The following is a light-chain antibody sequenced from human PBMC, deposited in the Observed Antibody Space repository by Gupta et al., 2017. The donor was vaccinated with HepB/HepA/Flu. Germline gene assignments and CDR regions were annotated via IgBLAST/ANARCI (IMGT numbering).Light chain of an antibody. CDR3: QQDDSYPFT. J-gene: IGKJ3*01. CDR1: QGISSY. Sequence: AIRMTQSPSSFSASTGDRVTITCRASQGISSYLAWYQQKPEKAPKLLIYAASTLQSGVPSRFSGSGSGTDFTLTISCLQSEDFATYYCQQDDSYPFTFGHGTKVDIK. V-gene: IGKV1-8*01. CDR2: AAS.